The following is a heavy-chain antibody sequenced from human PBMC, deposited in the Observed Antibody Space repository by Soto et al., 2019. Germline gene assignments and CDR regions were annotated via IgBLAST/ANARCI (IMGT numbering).Heavy chain of an antibody. CDR1: GFTFSSYS. CDR2: ISSSSSTI. V-gene: IGHV3-48*02. J-gene: IGHJ6*02. Sequence: XASLRLSCAASGFTFSSYSMNWVRQAPGKGLEWVSYISSSSSTIYYADSVKGRFTISRDNAKNSLYLQMNSLRDEDTAVYYCARGGSSWYLDYYGMDVWGQGTTVTVSS. CDR3: ARGGSSWYLDYYGMDV. D-gene: IGHD6-13*01.